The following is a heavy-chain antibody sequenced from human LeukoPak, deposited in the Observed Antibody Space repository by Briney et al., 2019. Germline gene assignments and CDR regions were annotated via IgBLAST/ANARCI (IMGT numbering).Heavy chain of an antibody. D-gene: IGHD3-22*01. J-gene: IGHJ4*02. CDR1: VGSISSGDYY. CDR3: ARVYYYDNSGYGKDYFDY. V-gene: IGHV4-30-4*01. CDR2: IYYSGST. Sequence: SETLSLTCTVSVGSISSGDYYWRWIRQPPGKGLERIGDIYYSGSTYYNPCLKNRVTISVDTSKNQFSLKLRSVTAADTAVYYCARVYYYDNSGYGKDYFDYWGQGTLVTVS.